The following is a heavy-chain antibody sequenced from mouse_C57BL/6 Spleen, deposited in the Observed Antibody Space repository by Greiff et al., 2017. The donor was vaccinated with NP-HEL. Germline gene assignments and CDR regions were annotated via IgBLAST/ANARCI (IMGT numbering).Heavy chain of an antibody. J-gene: IGHJ1*03. Sequence: EVHLVESGGGLVKPGGSLKLSCAASGFTFSDYGMHWVRQAPEKGLEWVAYISSGSSTIYYADTVKGRFTISRDNAKNTLFLQMTSLRSEDTAMYYCARGYYYGSSYPHWYFDVWGTGTTVTVSS. D-gene: IGHD1-1*01. CDR1: GFTFSDYG. CDR2: ISSGSSTI. V-gene: IGHV5-17*01. CDR3: ARGYYYGSSYPHWYFDV.